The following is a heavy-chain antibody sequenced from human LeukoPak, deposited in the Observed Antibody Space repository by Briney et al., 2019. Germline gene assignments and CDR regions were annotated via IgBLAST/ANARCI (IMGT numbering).Heavy chain of an antibody. CDR3: VVPAASGYYYYYMDV. D-gene: IGHD2-2*01. CDR2: IRSKAYGGTT. J-gene: IGHJ6*03. Sequence: GGSLRLSCTVSGFTFGDYVMSWVRQAPGKGLEWVGFIRSKAYGGTTVYAASVKGRFTISRDDSKSIAYLQMNSLRTEDTAVYYCVVPAASGYYYYYMDVWGKGTTVTVSS. CDR1: GFTFGDYV. V-gene: IGHV3-49*04.